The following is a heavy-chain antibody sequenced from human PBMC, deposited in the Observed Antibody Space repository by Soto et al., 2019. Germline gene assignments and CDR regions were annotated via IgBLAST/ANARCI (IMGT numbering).Heavy chain of an antibody. V-gene: IGHV1-2*04. CDR2: INPNSGGT. Sequence: GASVKVSCKASGYTFTSYAMHWVRQAPGQRLEWMGWINPNSGGTNYAQKFQGWVTMTRDTSISTAYMELSRLRSDDTAVYYCARGRTIKAFDIWGQGTMVTVSS. D-gene: IGHD5-12*01. CDR1: GYTFTSYA. CDR3: ARGRTIKAFDI. J-gene: IGHJ3*02.